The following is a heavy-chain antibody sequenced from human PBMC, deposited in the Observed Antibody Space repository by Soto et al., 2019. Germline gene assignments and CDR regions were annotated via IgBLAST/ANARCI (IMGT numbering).Heavy chain of an antibody. CDR2: IIPIFGTA. CDR3: ARASSQVTSNGDYGMDV. CDR1: GGTFSSYA. Sequence: QVQLVQSGAEVKKPGSSVKVSCKASGGTFSSYAISWVRQAPGQGLEWMGGIIPIFGTANYAQKFQGRVTITADESTSTAYMELSSLRSEDTAAYYCARASSQVTSNGDYGMDVWGQGTTVTVSS. V-gene: IGHV1-69*01. J-gene: IGHJ6*02. D-gene: IGHD3-10*01.